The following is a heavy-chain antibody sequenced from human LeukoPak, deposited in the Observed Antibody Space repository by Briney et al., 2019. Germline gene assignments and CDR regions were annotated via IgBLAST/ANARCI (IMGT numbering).Heavy chain of an antibody. Sequence: GGSLRLSCAASGFTFSSYSMNWVRQAPGKGLEWVSSISSSSSYIYYADSVKGRFTISRDNAKNSLYLQMNSLRAEDTAVYYCARVYYYDSSGYYEEEGFDYWGQGTLVTVSS. CDR1: GFTFSSYS. D-gene: IGHD3-22*01. CDR2: ISSSSSYI. CDR3: ARVYYYDSSGYYEEEGFDY. J-gene: IGHJ4*02. V-gene: IGHV3-21*01.